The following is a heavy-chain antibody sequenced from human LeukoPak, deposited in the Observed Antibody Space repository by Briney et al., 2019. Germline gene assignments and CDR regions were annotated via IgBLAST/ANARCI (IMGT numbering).Heavy chain of an antibody. CDR3: ARDITAAGTLDY. D-gene: IGHD6-13*01. CDR1: GFTFSSYS. V-gene: IGHV3-21*01. J-gene: IGHJ4*02. CDR2: ISSSCSYI. Sequence: GGSLRLSCAASGFTFSSYSMNWVRQAPGPGLEWVSSISSSCSYIYYADSLKGRFTISRDNAKNSLYLQTNSLRAEDTAVYYCARDITAAGTLDYWGQGTLVTVSS.